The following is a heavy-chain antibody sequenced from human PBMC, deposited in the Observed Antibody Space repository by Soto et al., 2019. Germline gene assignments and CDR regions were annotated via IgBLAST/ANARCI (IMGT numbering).Heavy chain of an antibody. CDR2: IKSKTDGGTT. D-gene: IGHD3-16*02. J-gene: IGHJ4*02. CDR1: GFTFSNAW. CDR3: TTDRGPAYYDYVWGSYRYTDFDY. Sequence: GGSLRLSCAASGFTFSNAWMNWVRQAPGKGLEWVGRIKSKTDGGTTDYAAPVKGRFTISRDDSKNTLYLQMNSLQTEDTAVYYCTTDRGPAYYDYVWGSYRYTDFDYWGQGTLVTVSS. V-gene: IGHV3-15*07.